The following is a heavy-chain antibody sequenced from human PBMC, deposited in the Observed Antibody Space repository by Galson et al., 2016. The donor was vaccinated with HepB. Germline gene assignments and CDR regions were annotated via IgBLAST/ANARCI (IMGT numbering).Heavy chain of an antibody. Sequence: SLRLSCAASGFTFSRYSMNWVRQAPGKGLEWVSYISSRSSTIYYADSVKGRFTISRDSAKNSLYLQMNSLRDEDTAVYYCARDYGDCSRTSCYFFDYWGQGTLVTVSS. CDR2: ISSRSSTI. D-gene: IGHD2-2*01. V-gene: IGHV3-48*02. CDR1: GFTFSRYS. CDR3: ARDYGDCSRTSCYFFDY. J-gene: IGHJ4*02.